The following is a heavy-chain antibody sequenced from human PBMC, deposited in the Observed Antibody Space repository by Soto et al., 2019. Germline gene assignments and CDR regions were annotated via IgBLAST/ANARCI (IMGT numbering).Heavy chain of an antibody. Sequence: ASVKVSCKASGYTFANYHMHWVRQAPGQGLEWMGIINPSGGTTTYAEKFQGRVTMTRDTSTTTVYMELSSLRSGDSAVYYCATVKTVMFTGVQYYLDYWGQGTLVTVSS. V-gene: IGHV1-46*01. CDR1: GYTFANYH. J-gene: IGHJ4*02. D-gene: IGHD3-16*01. CDR3: ATVKTVMFTGVQYYLDY. CDR2: INPSGGTT.